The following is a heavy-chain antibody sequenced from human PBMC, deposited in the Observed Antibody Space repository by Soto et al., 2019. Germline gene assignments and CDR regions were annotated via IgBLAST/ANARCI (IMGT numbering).Heavy chain of an antibody. J-gene: IGHJ5*02. CDR1: GYTFSDYY. Sequence: QVQLVQSGAEVKKPGASVYVSCKASGYTFSDYYVHWVRQAPGQGLEWMGWINPNVGGTNYARKFQGRVTTTRDTAISTVDMKLTRLSPDDTAIYYCARGGREVPRIPYDTWGQGTRVTVSS. D-gene: IGHD3-16*01. CDR2: INPNVGGT. CDR3: ARGGREVPRIPYDT. V-gene: IGHV1-2*02.